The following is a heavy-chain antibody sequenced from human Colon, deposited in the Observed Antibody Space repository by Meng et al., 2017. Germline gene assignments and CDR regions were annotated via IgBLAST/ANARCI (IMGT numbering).Heavy chain of an antibody. V-gene: IGHV4-39*07. CDR3: VISSHN. CDR2: IYYRGST. Sequence: QLHLQESGPGLVKPSETLSLTCPISGGSITNPSSYWGWVRQPPGKGLEWIGSIYYRGSTNYNPSLKSRISMSVDMSKNQFSLKVNSVTAADTAIYYCVISSHNWGQGTLVTVSS. J-gene: IGHJ4*02. D-gene: IGHD3-3*02. CDR1: GGSITNPSSY.